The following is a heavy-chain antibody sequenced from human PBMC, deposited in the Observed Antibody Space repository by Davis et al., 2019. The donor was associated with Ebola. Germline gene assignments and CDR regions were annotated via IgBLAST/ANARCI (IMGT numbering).Heavy chain of an antibody. CDR3: ARLSVDFWGGYYSDGMDV. J-gene: IGHJ6*02. Sequence: AASVKVSCKASGYTFTSYGISWVRQAPGQGLEWMGRNNPSGGSTSYAQKFQGRVTITADKSTSTAYMELSSLGSEDTAVYYCARLSVDFWGGYYSDGMDVWGQGTTITVSS. V-gene: IGHV1-46*01. CDR1: GYTFTSYG. D-gene: IGHD3-3*01. CDR2: NNPSGGST.